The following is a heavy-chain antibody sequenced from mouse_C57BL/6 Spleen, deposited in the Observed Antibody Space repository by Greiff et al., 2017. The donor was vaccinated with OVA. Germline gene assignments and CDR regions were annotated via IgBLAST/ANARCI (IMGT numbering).Heavy chain of an antibody. V-gene: IGHV1-75*01. Sequence: QFQLQQSGPELVKPGASVQLSCTASCYTFTDYFINWVKHSPVQGLEWIGWIFPGSGSTYYNEKFKGKATLTVDKSSSTAYMLLSSLTSEDSAVYFCARPIYDGYYWFAYWGQGTLVTVSA. CDR2: IFPGSGST. CDR3: ARPIYDGYYWFAY. CDR1: CYTFTDYF. J-gene: IGHJ3*01. D-gene: IGHD2-3*01.